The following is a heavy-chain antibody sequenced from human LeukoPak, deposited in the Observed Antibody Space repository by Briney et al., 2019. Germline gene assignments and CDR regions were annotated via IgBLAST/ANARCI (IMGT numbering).Heavy chain of an antibody. Sequence: GGSLRLSCAASGFTFSSYNMHWVRQAPGKGLEWVAVIWYDGSNKYYADSVKGRFTISRDNFKNTVYLQMNNLRAEDTAVYYCARYYDSGNNWFDPWGQGTLVTVSS. D-gene: IGHD3-10*01. CDR1: GFTFSSYN. CDR2: IWYDGSNK. J-gene: IGHJ5*02. CDR3: ARYYDSGNNWFDP. V-gene: IGHV3-33*01.